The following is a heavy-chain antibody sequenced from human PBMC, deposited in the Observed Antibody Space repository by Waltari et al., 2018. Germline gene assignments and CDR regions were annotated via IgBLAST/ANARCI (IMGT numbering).Heavy chain of an antibody. CDR1: GYSIRSGYY. CDR3: ATLYSSSWQYYFDY. CDR2: IYHSGST. V-gene: IGHV4-38-2*01. J-gene: IGHJ4*02. D-gene: IGHD6-13*01. Sequence: QVQLQESGPGLVKPSETLSLTCAVSGYSIRSGYYWGWLRQPPGKGLEWIGSIYHSGSTYYNPSLKSRVTISVDTSKNQFSLKLSSVTAADTAVYYCATLYSSSWQYYFDYWGQGTLVTVSS.